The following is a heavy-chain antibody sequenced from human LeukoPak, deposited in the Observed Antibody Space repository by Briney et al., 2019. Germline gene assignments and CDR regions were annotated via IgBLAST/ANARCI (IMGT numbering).Heavy chain of an antibody. CDR1: GFTFSSYG. CDR2: ISASGGST. Sequence: GRSLRLSCAVSGFTFSSYGMSWVRQAPGKGLKWVSDISASGGSTYYADSVKGRFTISRDNAKNSLYLQMNSLRAEDTAVYYCAELGITMIGGVWGKGTTVTISS. D-gene: IGHD3-10*02. CDR3: AELGITMIGGV. V-gene: IGHV3-23*01. J-gene: IGHJ6*04.